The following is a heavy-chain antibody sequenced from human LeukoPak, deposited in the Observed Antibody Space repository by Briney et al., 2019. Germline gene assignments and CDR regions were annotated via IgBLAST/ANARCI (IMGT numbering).Heavy chain of an antibody. Sequence: SETLSLTCTVSGGSISSGDYYWSWIRQPPGKGLEWIGYIYYSGSTYYNPSLKSRVTISVDTPKNQFSLKLSSVTAADTAVYYCARKLNWKDWYFDLWGRGTLVTVSS. D-gene: IGHD1-1*01. V-gene: IGHV4-30-4*08. CDR3: ARKLNWKDWYFDL. J-gene: IGHJ2*01. CDR1: GGSISSGDYY. CDR2: IYYSGST.